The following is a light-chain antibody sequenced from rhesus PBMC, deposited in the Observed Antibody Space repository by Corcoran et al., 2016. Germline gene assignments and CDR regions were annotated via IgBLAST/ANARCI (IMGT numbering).Light chain of an antibody. Sequence: EIVMTQSPATLALSPGERATLSCRASQSVSSYLAWYQQKPGQAPRLLIYGASSRAPGIPDRFSGSGSGTEFTLTISSLEPEDVGVYFCLQSSNWPFTFGPGTKLDIK. CDR2: GAS. CDR3: LQSSNWPFT. CDR1: QSVSSY. J-gene: IGKJ3*01. V-gene: IGKV3-24*04.